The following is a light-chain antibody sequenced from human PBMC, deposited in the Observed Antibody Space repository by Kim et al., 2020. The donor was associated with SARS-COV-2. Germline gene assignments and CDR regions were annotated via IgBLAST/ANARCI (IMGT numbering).Light chain of an antibody. Sequence: EIVLTQSPGTLSLSPGERATLSCRASQSVSNNYLAWYQQRPARAPRLLIYGAFSRATAIPDRFSGSGCGTDLTLTTSRLVPEDVAVYYCHHYVSYPPVIFGQGTKLEI. J-gene: IGKJ2*01. CDR2: GAF. CDR1: QSVSNNY. V-gene: IGKV3-20*01. CDR3: HHYVSYPPVI.